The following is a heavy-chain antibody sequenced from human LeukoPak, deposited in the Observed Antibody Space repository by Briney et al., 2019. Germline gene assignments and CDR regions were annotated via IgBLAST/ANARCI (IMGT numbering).Heavy chain of an antibody. CDR2: IYYSGST. D-gene: IGHD2-2*03. V-gene: IGHV4-39*01. J-gene: IGHJ4*02. CDR1: GGSISSSSYY. CDR3: ARLSGNCSSTSCSLFDY. Sequence: SETLSLTCTVSGGSISSSSYYWGWIRQPPGKGLEWIGSIYYSGSTYYNPSLKSRVTISVDTSKNQFSLKLSSVTAADTAVYYCARLSGNCSSTSCSLFDYWGQGTLVTVSS.